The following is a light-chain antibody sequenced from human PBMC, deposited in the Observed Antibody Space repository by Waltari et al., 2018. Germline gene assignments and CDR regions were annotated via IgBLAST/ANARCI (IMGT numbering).Light chain of an antibody. J-gene: IGKJ4*01. CDR2: DAS. Sequence: DIQMTQSPSSVSASVGDRVTITWGASPDISRWLGWYQQKPGKATKFLIYDASTLQSGVPSRFSGSGSGREFTLTISSLQPEDFSTYYCQQGNDFPLTFGGGTKVEMK. CDR1: PDISRW. CDR3: QQGNDFPLT. V-gene: IGKV1-12*01.